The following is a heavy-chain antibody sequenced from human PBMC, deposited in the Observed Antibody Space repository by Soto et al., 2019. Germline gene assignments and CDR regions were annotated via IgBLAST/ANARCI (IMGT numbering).Heavy chain of an antibody. J-gene: IGHJ6*02. CDR2: IYYSGST. CDR1: GGSISSSSYY. Sequence: SETLSLTCTVSGGSISSSSYYWGWIRQPPGKGLEWIGSIYYSGSTYYNPSLKSRVTISVDTSKNQFSLKLSSVTAADTAVYYCARTYYYFWSGYYTYYYYGMDVWGQATTVT. V-gene: IGHV4-39*01. D-gene: IGHD3-3*01. CDR3: ARTYYYFWSGYYTYYYYGMDV.